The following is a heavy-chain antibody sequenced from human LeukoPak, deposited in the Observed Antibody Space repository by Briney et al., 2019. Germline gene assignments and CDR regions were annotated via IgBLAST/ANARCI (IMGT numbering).Heavy chain of an antibody. CDR2: IYYSGST. V-gene: IGHV4-59*01. CDR3: ARSSSYYSYANDY. D-gene: IGHD3-22*01. J-gene: IGHJ4*02. Sequence: SETLSLTCTVSGGSISSYYWSWIRQPPGKGLEWIGYIYYSGSTNYNPSLKSRVTISVDTSKNQFSLKLSSVTAADTAVYYCARSSSYYSYANDYWGQGTLVTVSS. CDR1: GGSISSYY.